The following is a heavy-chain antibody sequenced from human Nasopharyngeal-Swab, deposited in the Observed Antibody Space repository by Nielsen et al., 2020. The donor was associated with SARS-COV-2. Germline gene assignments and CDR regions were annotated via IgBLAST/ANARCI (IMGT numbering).Heavy chain of an antibody. D-gene: IGHD2-15*01. CDR2: IYPGDSDT. Sequence: GESLKISCQGSGYSFTSYWLGWVRQMPGKGLGWMGIIYPGDSDTRYSPSFQGQVTISADKSISTAYLQWSSLKASDTAMYYCARRVGYCSGGSCYFDYWGQGTLVTVSS. CDR3: ARRVGYCSGGSCYFDY. J-gene: IGHJ4*02. V-gene: IGHV5-51*01. CDR1: GYSFTSYW.